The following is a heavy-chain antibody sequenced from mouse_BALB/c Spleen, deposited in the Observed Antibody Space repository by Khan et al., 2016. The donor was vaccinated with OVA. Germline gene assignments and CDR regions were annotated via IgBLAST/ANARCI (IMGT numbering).Heavy chain of an antibody. J-gene: IGHJ2*01. CDR1: GYSFTGYF. CDR2: INPHIGET. CDR3: TRIYRSDFDY. D-gene: IGHD1-1*01. Sequence: IQLVQSGPELVRPGASVKISCKASGYSFTGYFMNWVMQSHGKSLEWIGRINPHIGETFYNQWFKDKATLTVDESSSTAHMELRSLASEDSAVYYCTRIYRSDFDYWGQGTTLTVSS. V-gene: IGHV1-20*02.